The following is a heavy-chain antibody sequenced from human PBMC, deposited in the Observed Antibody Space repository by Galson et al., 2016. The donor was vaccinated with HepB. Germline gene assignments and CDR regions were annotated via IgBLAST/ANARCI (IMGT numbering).Heavy chain of an antibody. CDR3: ARDYYGSGSYSPY. V-gene: IGHV1-2*02. CDR2: INPKNGGT. CDR1: GYSFTDYY. J-gene: IGHJ4*02. Sequence: CKASGYSFTDYYMHWVRQAPGQGLEWMGWINPKNGGTKYIEKFQGSVTMTRDTSISTAYLELSRLGSDDTAVYYCARDYYGSGSYSPYWGQGTLVTASS. D-gene: IGHD3-10*01.